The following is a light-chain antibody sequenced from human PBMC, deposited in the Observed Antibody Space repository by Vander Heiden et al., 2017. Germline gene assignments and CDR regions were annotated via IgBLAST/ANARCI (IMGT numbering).Light chain of an antibody. J-gene: IGLJ2*01. CDR2: RKN. CDR3: AAWDDSLSGVV. Sequence: QSVLTQPPSASGTPGQRVTISCSGSSSNIGSNYVYWYQQLPGTAPKLRSYRKNQRPSGVPDRFSGSKSGTSASLAISGLRSEDEADYDCAAWDDSLSGVVFGGGTKL. CDR1: SSNIGSNY. V-gene: IGLV1-47*01.